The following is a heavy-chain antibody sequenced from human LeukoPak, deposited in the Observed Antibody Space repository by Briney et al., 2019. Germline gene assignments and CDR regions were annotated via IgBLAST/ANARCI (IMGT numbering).Heavy chain of an antibody. CDR2: IYTSGST. Sequence: SQTLSLACTVSGGSISSGSYYWSWIRQPAGKGLEWIGRIYTSGSTNYNPSLKSRVTISVDTSKNQFSLKLSSVTAADTAVYYCARRSLAVADDYWGQGTLVTVSS. D-gene: IGHD6-19*01. V-gene: IGHV4-61*02. CDR3: ARRSLAVADDY. CDR1: GGSISSGSYY. J-gene: IGHJ4*02.